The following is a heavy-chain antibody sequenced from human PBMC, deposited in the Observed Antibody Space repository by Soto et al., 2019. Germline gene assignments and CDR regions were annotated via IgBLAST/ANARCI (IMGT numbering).Heavy chain of an antibody. CDR3: ASTVVARGDVFDI. CDR1: GGSIRSNNYY. Sequence: QMQLQESGPGLVKPSETVSLTCTVSGGSIRSNNYYWGWIHQPPGKGLEWIGNIYYSGSTYYNPSLKSRVTISVEPSKNQFSLKLSSVTAAVTAVYYCASTVVARGDVFDIWGQGTMVTVSS. V-gene: IGHV4-39*01. CDR2: IYYSGST. D-gene: IGHD4-4*01. J-gene: IGHJ3*02.